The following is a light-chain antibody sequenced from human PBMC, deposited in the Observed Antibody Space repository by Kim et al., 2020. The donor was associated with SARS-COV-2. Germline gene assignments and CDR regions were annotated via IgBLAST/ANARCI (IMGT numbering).Light chain of an antibody. Sequence: ASVGDRVTITCRASQSISSYLNWYQQKPGKAPKLLIYAASSLQSGVQSSFSGSGSGTDFTLTISSLQPEDFATYYCQQSYSTPRTFGQGTKVDIK. CDR2: AAS. J-gene: IGKJ1*01. V-gene: IGKV1-39*01. CDR1: QSISSY. CDR3: QQSYSTPRT.